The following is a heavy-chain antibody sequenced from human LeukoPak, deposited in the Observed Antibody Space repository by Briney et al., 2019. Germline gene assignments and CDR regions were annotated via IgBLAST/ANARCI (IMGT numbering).Heavy chain of an antibody. CDR1: GGSISSYY. D-gene: IGHD7-27*01. V-gene: IGHV4-59*01. CDR2: IYYSGST. CDR3: ARVGLGKPRMDFDY. J-gene: IGHJ4*02. Sequence: SETLSLTCTVSGGSISSYYWSWIRQPPGKGLEWIGYIYYSGSTNYNPSLKSRVTISVDTSKNQFSLKLSSVTAADTAVYYCARVGLGKPRMDFDYWGQGTLVTVSS.